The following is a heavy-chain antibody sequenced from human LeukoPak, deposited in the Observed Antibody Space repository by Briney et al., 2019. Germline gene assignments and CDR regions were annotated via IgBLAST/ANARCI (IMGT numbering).Heavy chain of an antibody. Sequence: GGSLRLSCAAFGFTFSSYAMHWVRQAPGKGLEWVAVISYDGSNKYYADSVKGRFTISRDNSKNTLYLQMNSLRAEDTAVYYCATGITGTTCFDYWGQGTLVTVSS. J-gene: IGHJ4*02. CDR1: GFTFSSYA. CDR2: ISYDGSNK. CDR3: ATGITGTTCFDY. V-gene: IGHV3-30-3*01. D-gene: IGHD1-7*01.